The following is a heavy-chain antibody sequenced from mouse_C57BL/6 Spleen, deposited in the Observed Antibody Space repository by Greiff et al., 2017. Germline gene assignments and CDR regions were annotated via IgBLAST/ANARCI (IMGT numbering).Heavy chain of an antibody. CDR3: ARIITTVVATEWYFDV. Sequence: QVQLQQSGAELVKPGASVKLSCKASGYAFSSYWMHWVKQRPGTGLEWIGQIYPGDGDTNYNGKFKGKATLTADKSSSTAYMQLSGLTSEGSAVYFCARIITTVVATEWYFDVWGTGTTVTVSS. CDR1: GYAFSSYW. J-gene: IGHJ1*03. V-gene: IGHV1-80*01. CDR2: IYPGDGDT. D-gene: IGHD1-1*01.